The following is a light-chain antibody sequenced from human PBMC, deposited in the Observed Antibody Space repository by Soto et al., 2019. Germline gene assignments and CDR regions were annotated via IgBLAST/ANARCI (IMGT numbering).Light chain of an antibody. J-gene: IGKJ4*01. CDR3: QQGKSFPLT. V-gene: IGKV1-12*01. CDR1: QDINKW. Sequence: DIQMTQSPSSVSASVGDTVTITRRASQDINKWLAWYQQKPGLAPNLVIYTASRLHGGGPSRFSGSASGTNFTLTISSLQPEDVGTYYCQQGKSFPLTFGGGTKVDI. CDR2: TAS.